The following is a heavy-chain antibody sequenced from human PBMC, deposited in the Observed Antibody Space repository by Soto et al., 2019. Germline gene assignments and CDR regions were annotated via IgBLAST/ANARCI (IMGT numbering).Heavy chain of an antibody. CDR3: ARHRVRGYCSSTSCFSWDY. V-gene: IGHV4-59*08. CDR1: GGSIISYC. D-gene: IGHD2-2*01. CDR2: IYYSGST. Sequence: PSETLCLTCTVAGGSIISYCWSWIRKPPGKGLEWIGYIYYSGSTNYNPSLKSRVTISVDTSKNQFSLKLSSVTAADTAVYYCARHRVRGYCSSTSCFSWDYWGQGTLVTVSS. J-gene: IGHJ4*02.